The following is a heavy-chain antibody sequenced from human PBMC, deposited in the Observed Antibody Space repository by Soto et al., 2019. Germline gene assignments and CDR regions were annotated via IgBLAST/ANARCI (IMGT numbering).Heavy chain of an antibody. D-gene: IGHD1-20*01. Sequence: XGCLRLXMPGSGFTFSKHEMYWVRQAPGKGLEWLGRIRNKPAGHTTEHDASVRGRFTISRDDSKNSVYLQMHSLKTEDSAVYYCSTNVITAHLFEYWGRGTVVTVSS. J-gene: IGHJ4*02. CDR2: IRNKPAGHTT. CDR3: STNVITAHLFEY. CDR1: GFTFSKHE. V-gene: IGHV3-72*01.